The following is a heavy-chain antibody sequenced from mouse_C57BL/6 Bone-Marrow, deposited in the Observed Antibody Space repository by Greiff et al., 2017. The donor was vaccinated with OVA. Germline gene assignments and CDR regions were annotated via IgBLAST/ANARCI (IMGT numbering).Heavy chain of an antibody. CDR2: IYPGGGYT. CDR1: GYTFTNYW. V-gene: IGHV1-63*01. CDR3: ARGYGSSSWFAY. Sequence: VMLVESGAELVRPGTSVKMSCKASGYTFTNYWIGWAKQRPGHGLEWIGDIYPGGGYTNYNEKFKGKATLTADKSSSTAYMQFSSLTSEDSAIYYCARGYGSSSWFAYWGQGTLVTVSA. J-gene: IGHJ3*01. D-gene: IGHD1-1*01.